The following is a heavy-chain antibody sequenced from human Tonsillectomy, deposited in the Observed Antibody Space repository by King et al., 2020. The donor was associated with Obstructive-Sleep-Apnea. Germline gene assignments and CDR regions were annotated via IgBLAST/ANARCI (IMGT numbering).Heavy chain of an antibody. V-gene: IGHV3-48*04. CDR2: ISSSSSSI. CDR1: GFTFSRYS. Sequence: VQLVESGGGLVQPGGSLRLSCAASGFTFSRYSMYWVRQAPGKGLEWVSYISSSSSSIYNADSVKGRFTISRDNAKNSLYLQMNNLRAEDTAVYYCARDPYQQYPYGMDVWGRGTPVTVSS. CDR3: ARDPYQQYPYGMDV. J-gene: IGHJ6*02. D-gene: IGHD1/OR15-1a*01.